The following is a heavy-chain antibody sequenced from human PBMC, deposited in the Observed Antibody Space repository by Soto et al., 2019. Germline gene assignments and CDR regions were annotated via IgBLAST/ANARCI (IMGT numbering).Heavy chain of an antibody. CDR1: GNTFTSYG. CDR2: ISAYNGHT. J-gene: IGHJ5*02. D-gene: IGHD3-3*01. V-gene: IGHV1-18*01. CDR3: GRLPDSPYDFLSGRSCWFEP. Sequence: ASVKVSCKASGNTFTSYGISWERQAPGQGLEWMGWISAYNGHTTYAQKLQGRVTMTTDTSTSTAYIELRSLRSDDTAVYYCGRLPDSPYDFLSGRSCWFEPWWQGTLV.